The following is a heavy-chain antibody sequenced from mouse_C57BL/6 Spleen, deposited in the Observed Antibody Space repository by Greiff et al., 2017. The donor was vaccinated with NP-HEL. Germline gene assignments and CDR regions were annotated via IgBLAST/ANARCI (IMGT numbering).Heavy chain of an antibody. CDR3: ARSDDQAWFAY. J-gene: IGHJ3*01. CDR2: INPSSGYT. Sequence: QVQLQQSGAELARPGASVKMSCKASGYTFTSYTMHWVKQRPGQGLEWIGYINPSSGYTKYNQKFKDKATLTADKSSSTAYMQLSSLTSEDSAVYYCARSDDQAWFAYWGQGTLVTVSA. CDR1: GYTFTSYT. V-gene: IGHV1-4*01.